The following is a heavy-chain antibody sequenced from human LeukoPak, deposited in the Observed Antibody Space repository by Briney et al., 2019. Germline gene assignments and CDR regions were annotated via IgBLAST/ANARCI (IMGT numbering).Heavy chain of an antibody. V-gene: IGHV3-21*01. Sequence: GGSLRLSCAASGFTFSSYSMNWVRQAPGKGLEWVSSISSSSSYIYYADSVKGRFTISRDNAKNSLYLQMNSLRAEDTAVYYCASGYRTGGVCYSIHMDVWGKGTTVTVSS. CDR3: ASGYRTGGVCYSIHMDV. CDR2: ISSSSSYI. J-gene: IGHJ6*03. D-gene: IGHD2-8*02. CDR1: GFTFSSYS.